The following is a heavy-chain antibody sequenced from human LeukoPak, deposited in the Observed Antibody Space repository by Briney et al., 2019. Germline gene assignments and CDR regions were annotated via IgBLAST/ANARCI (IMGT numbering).Heavy chain of an antibody. J-gene: IGHJ4*02. CDR2: IYYSGST. CDR3: ARQPYSSSSLEIGY. CDR1: GGSISSSSYY. V-gene: IGHV4-39*01. D-gene: IGHD6-6*01. Sequence: SETLSLTCTVSGGSISSSSYYWGWIRQPPGKGLEWIGCIYYSGSTYYNPSLKSRVTISVDTSKNQFSLKLSSATAADTAVYYCARQPYSSSSLEIGYWGQGTLVTVSS.